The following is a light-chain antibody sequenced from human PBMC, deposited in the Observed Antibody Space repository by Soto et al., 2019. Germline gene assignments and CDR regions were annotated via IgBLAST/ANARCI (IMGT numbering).Light chain of an antibody. CDR3: QQRSNWPIT. V-gene: IGKV3-11*01. CDR1: QSVSSY. CDR2: DAS. J-gene: IGKJ5*01. Sequence: IMLTQSAGTLSLSPGERATLSCRASQSVSSYLAWYQQKPGQAPRLLIYDASNRATGIPARFSGSGSGTDFTLTISSLEPEDFAVYYCQQRSNWPITFGQGTRLEIK.